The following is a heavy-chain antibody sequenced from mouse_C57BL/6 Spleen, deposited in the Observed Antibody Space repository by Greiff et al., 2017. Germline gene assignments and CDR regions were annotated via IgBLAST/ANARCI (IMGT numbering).Heavy chain of an antibody. J-gene: IGHJ4*01. D-gene: IGHD1-1*01. V-gene: IGHV5-4*01. CDR1: GFTFSSYA. CDR2: ISDGGSYT. CDR3: ARDERFYAMDY. Sequence: EVKVEESGGGLVKPGGSLKLSCAASGFTFSSYAMSWVRQTPEKRLEWVATISDGGSYTYYPDNVKGRFTISRDNAKNNLYLQMSHLKSEDTAMYYCARDERFYAMDYWGQGTSVTVSS.